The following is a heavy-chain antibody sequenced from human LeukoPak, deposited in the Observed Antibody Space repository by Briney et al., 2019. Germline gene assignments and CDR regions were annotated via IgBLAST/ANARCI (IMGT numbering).Heavy chain of an antibody. D-gene: IGHD5-24*01. CDR1: GFTFNNYN. Sequence: SGGSLRLSCAASGFTFNNYNMNWVRQAPGKGLEWVSSISSSSYIYYADSVKGRFTISRDNAKNSLYLQMNNLRVEDTAVYYCARDRDFDYWGQGTLVTVSS. CDR3: ARDRDFDY. J-gene: IGHJ4*02. V-gene: IGHV3-21*01. CDR2: ISSSSYI.